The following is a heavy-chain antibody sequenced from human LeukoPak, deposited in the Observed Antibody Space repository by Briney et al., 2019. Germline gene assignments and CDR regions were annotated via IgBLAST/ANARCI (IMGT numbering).Heavy chain of an antibody. CDR3: ARVDVAGTPRLLLEP. J-gene: IGHJ5*02. D-gene: IGHD6-19*01. Sequence: SETLSLTCTVSGGSISSYYWSWIRQPPGKGLEWIGYIYYSGSTNYNPSLKSRVTISVDTSKNQFSLKLSSVTAADTAVYYCARVDVAGTPRLLLEPWGQGTLVTVSS. CDR1: GGSISSYY. V-gene: IGHV4-59*01. CDR2: IYYSGST.